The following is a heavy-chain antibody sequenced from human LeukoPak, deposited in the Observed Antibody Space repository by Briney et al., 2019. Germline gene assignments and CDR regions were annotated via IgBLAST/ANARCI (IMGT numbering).Heavy chain of an antibody. J-gene: IGHJ3*02. CDR1: GGTFSSYA. CDR2: IIPIFGTA. CDR3: ARDHSVLKDAFDI. V-gene: IGHV1-69*13. Sequence: GASVKVSCKASGGTFSSYAISWVRPAPGQGLEWMGGIIPIFGTANYAQKFQGRVTITADESTSTAYMELSSLRSEDTAVYYCARDHSVLKDAFDIWGQGTMVTVSS. D-gene: IGHD3-9*01.